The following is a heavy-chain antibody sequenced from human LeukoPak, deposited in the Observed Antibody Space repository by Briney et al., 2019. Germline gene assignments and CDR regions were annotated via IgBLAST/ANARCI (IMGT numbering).Heavy chain of an antibody. CDR2: IRSKANSYAT. D-gene: IGHD3-22*01. Sequence: GGSLRLSCAASGFTFSGSAMHWVRQASGKGLEWVGRIRSKANSYATAYAASVKGRFTISRDDSKNTAYLQMNSLKTEDTAVYYCTTYSRIGYYSYYWGQGTLVTVSS. CDR3: TTYSRIGYYSYY. CDR1: GFTFSGSA. J-gene: IGHJ4*02. V-gene: IGHV3-73*01.